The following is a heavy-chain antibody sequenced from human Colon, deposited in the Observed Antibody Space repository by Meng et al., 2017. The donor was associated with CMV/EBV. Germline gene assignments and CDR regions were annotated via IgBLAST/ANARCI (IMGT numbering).Heavy chain of an antibody. D-gene: IGHD2-15*01. V-gene: IGHV3-11*01. CDR2: IGGAAGVT. Sequence: QVHLVESGGGSVKPGGSLTLSCAASGFSISDYYVSWIRQAPGKGLEWISYIGGAAGVTYYADSLKGRFTISRGNARQSLYLQMASLRVEDTAIYYCARGRRDIGFDSWGQGALVTVSS. J-gene: IGHJ4*02. CDR1: GFSISDYY. CDR3: ARGRRDIGFDS.